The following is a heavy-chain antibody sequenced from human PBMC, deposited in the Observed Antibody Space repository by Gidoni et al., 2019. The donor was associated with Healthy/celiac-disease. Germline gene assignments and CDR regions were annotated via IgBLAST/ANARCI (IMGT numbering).Heavy chain of an antibody. CDR3: ARDGLRTYYYDSSGYYSAPFDY. J-gene: IGHJ4*02. CDR2: ISSSSSYI. CDR1: GFTFSSYS. Sequence: EVQLVESGGGLVKPGGSLRLSCAASGFTFSSYSMNWVRQAPGKGLEWVSSISSSSSYIYYADSVKGRFTISRDNAKNSLYLQMNSLRAEDTAVYYCARDGLRTYYYDSSGYYSAPFDYWGQGTLVTVSS. D-gene: IGHD3-22*01. V-gene: IGHV3-21*01.